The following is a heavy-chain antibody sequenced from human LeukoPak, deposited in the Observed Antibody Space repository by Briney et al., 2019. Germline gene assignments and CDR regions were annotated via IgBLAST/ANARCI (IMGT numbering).Heavy chain of an antibody. CDR3: ARGFSHYYYDSSGYSPCCAY. J-gene: IGHJ4*02. Sequence: GRSLRLSCAASGFTFDDYAMHWVRQAPGKGLEWVSGISWNSGSIGYADSVKGRFTISRDNSKNTLYLQMNSLRAEDTAVYYCARGFSHYYYDSSGYSPCCAYWGQGTLVTVSS. V-gene: IGHV3-9*01. CDR1: GFTFDDYA. CDR2: ISWNSGSI. D-gene: IGHD3-22*01.